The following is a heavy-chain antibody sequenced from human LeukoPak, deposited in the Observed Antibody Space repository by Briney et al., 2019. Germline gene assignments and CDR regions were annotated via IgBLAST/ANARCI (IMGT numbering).Heavy chain of an antibody. Sequence: SETLSLTCTVSGGSISSSSYYWGWIRQPPGKGLEWIGSIYYSGSTYYNPSLKSRVTISVDTSKNQFSLKLSSVTAADTAVYYCARPVAAAATLIDYWGQGTLVTVSS. J-gene: IGHJ4*02. CDR2: IYYSGST. CDR3: ARPVAAAATLIDY. V-gene: IGHV4-39*01. D-gene: IGHD6-13*01. CDR1: GGSISSSSYY.